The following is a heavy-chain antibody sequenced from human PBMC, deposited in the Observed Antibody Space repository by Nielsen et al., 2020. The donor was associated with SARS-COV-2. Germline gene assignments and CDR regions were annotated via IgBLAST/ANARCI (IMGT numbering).Heavy chain of an antibody. CDR2: ILHYGGNV. CDR1: GFSFMTYN. V-gene: IGHV3-30*04. Sequence: GESLKISCTASGFSFMTYNMHWVRQAPGKGLEWVAAILHYGGNVYYADSVKDRFTISRDNAKNSLYLQMNSLRAEDTAVYYCARDSGWEGSGWTFDYWGQGTLVTVSS. D-gene: IGHD6-19*01. J-gene: IGHJ4*02. CDR3: ARDSGWEGSGWTFDY.